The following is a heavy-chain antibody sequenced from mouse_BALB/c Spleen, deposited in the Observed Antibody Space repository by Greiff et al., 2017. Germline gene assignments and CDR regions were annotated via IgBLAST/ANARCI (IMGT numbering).Heavy chain of an antibody. J-gene: IGHJ4*01. V-gene: IGHV2-9*02. CDR1: GFSFTSYG. D-gene: IGHD3-1*01. Sequence: VQVVESGPGLVAPSQCLSISCTVSGFSFTSYGVHWVRQPPGKGLEWLGVIWAGGSTNYNSALMSRLSISKDNSTSQLFLKMNSLQSDDTAMYYCARGSGRKRAMDYWGQGTSVTVSS. CDR2: IWAGGST. CDR3: ARGSGRKRAMDY.